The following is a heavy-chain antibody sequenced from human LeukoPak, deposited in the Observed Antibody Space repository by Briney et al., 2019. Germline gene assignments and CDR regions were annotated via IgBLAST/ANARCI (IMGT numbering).Heavy chain of an antibody. D-gene: IGHD5-12*01. CDR2: ITTSSTTT. Sequence: PGGSLRLSCAASGFTFSNYNMNWVRQAPGKGLEWVSYITTSSTTTYYADSAKGRFTISRDNAKNSLYLQMNSLRAEDTAVYYCAGDFAGYDFWGQGTLVTVSS. CDR3: AGDFAGYDF. V-gene: IGHV3-48*04. CDR1: GFTFSNYN. J-gene: IGHJ4*02.